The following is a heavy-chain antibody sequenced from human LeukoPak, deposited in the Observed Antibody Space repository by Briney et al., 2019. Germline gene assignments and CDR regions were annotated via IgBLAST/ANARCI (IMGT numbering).Heavy chain of an antibody. J-gene: IGHJ4*02. Sequence: GRSLRLSCAASGFTFSSYSMHWVRQAPGKGLEWVAVISYDGSNKYYADSVKGRFTISRDNSKNTLYLQMNSLRAEDTAVYYCAKAWRSQQPAQFDYWGQGTLVTVSS. CDR3: AKAWRSQQPAQFDY. D-gene: IGHD6-13*01. CDR1: GFTFSSYS. CDR2: ISYDGSNK. V-gene: IGHV3-30*18.